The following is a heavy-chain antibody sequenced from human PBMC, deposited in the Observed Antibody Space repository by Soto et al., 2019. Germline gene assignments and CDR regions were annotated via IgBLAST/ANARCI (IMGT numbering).Heavy chain of an antibody. J-gene: IGHJ5*02. Sequence: EVQLSESEGTSVQPGGSLRLSCVGSGFTVSGFAMSWVRQAPGKGLEWVSAVTGRGTNTYYAGSVQGRFTISRDNSNNTLYLQMTNLRAEDTAVSFCVKGDFWTGRRAWGQGTLFIVSS. CDR1: GFTVSGFA. D-gene: IGHD3-3*01. V-gene: IGHV3-23*01. CDR2: VTGRGTNT. CDR3: VKGDFWTGRRA.